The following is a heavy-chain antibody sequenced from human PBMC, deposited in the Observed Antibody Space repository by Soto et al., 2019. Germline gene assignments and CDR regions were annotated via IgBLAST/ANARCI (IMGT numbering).Heavy chain of an antibody. CDR1: GFTFSNAW. Sequence: GGSLRLSCAASGFTFSNAWMNWARQAPGKGLEWVGRIKSKTDGGTTDYAAPVKGRFTISRDDSKSTLYLQMNSLKTEDTAVYYCTTGPDYDYGDYRYDYGMDVWGQGTTVTVAS. CDR2: IKSKTDGGTT. V-gene: IGHV3-15*07. J-gene: IGHJ6*02. D-gene: IGHD4-17*01. CDR3: TTGPDYDYGDYRYDYGMDV.